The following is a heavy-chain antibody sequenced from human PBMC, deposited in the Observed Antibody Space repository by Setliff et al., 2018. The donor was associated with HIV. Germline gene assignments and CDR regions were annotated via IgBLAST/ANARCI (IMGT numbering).Heavy chain of an antibody. Sequence: PGGSLRLSCAASGFTFNHHWMHWVRQAPGKGLVWVSRINSDGSDITYADSVKGRFIISRDNAKNTLYLHMHTLGAEDTAVCYCARAPPTTVVNFFDSWDQGTLVTVSS. J-gene: IGHJ4*02. CDR3: ARAPPTTVVNFFDS. CDR2: INSDGSDI. D-gene: IGHD4-17*01. CDR1: GFTFNHHW. V-gene: IGHV3-74*01.